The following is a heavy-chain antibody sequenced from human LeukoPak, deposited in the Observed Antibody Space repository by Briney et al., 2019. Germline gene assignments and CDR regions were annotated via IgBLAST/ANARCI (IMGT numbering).Heavy chain of an antibody. V-gene: IGHV3-74*01. CDR2: INSDGSTT. CDR1: GFTFSTYF. J-gene: IGHJ4*02. Sequence: GGSLRLSCAASGFTFSTYFMHWVRQAPGKGLVWVSRINSDGSTTSLADSVKGGFTISRDNAKNTLYLQMDSLRAEDTAVYFSTGGVHYGSDYWGQGTLVPVSS. CDR3: TGGVHYGSDY. D-gene: IGHD4-17*01.